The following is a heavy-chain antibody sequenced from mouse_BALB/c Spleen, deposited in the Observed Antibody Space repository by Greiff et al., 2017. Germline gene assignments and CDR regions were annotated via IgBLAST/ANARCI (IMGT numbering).Heavy chain of an antibody. CDR3: TRDLATTVVPHYYAMDY. J-gene: IGHJ4*01. CDR2: ISSGGSYT. V-gene: IGHV5-6-4*01. Sequence: EVKLMESGGGLVKPGGSLKLSCAASGFTFSSYTMSWVRQTPEKRLEWVATISSGGSYTYYPDSVKGRFTISRDNAKNTLYLQMSSLKSEDTAMYYCTRDLATTVVPHYYAMDYWGQGTSVTVSS. CDR1: GFTFSSYT. D-gene: IGHD1-1*01.